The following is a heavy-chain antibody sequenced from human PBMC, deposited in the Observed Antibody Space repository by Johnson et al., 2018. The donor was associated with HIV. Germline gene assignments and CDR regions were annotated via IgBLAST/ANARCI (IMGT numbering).Heavy chain of an antibody. V-gene: IGHV3-15*01. CDR3: TTFYCGGDCYAFDI. CDR1: GFTFSNAW. Sequence: VQLVESGGGLVKPGGSLRLSCAASGFTFSNAWMSWVRQAPGKGLEWVGRIKSKTDGGTPDYAAPVKGRFTIPRDDSKNTLYLQMNSLKTEDTAVYYCTTFYCGGDCYAFDIWGQGTMVTVSS. J-gene: IGHJ3*02. D-gene: IGHD2-21*01. CDR2: IKSKTDGGTP.